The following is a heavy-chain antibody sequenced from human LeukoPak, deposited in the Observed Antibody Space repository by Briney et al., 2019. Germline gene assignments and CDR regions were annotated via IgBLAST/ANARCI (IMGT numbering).Heavy chain of an antibody. CDR1: GFTFSSYS. CDR3: AREYCSGGSCYNDAFDI. D-gene: IGHD2-15*01. V-gene: IGHV3-21*01. J-gene: IGHJ3*02. CDR2: ISTSSSYI. Sequence: PGGSLRLSCAASGFTFSSYSMNWVRQAPGKGLEWASFISTSSSYIHNADSVKGRFTISRDNAENSLYLQMNSLRAEDTAVYYCAREYCSGGSCYNDAFDIWGQGTMVTVSS.